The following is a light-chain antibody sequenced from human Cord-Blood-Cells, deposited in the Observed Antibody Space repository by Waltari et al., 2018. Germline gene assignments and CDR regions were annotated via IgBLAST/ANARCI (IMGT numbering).Light chain of an antibody. CDR1: GSDVGGYNY. V-gene: IGLV2-14*04. Sequence: ISCTGTGSDVGGYNYVSWYQQHPGKAPKLMIYDVSNRPSGVSNRFSGSKSGNTASLTISGLQAEDEADYYCSSYTSSSTLVFGGGTKLTVL. CDR2: DVS. CDR3: SSYTSSSTLV. J-gene: IGLJ2*01.